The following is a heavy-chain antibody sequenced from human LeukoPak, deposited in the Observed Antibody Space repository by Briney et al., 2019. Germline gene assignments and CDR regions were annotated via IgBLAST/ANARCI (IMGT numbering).Heavy chain of an antibody. Sequence: SETLSLTCTVSGGSISSSTYYWGWIRQPPGKGLEWIGRFSASGNSNYNPSLKSRLTISVDRSKNQFSLKLSSVTAADTAVYYCARVQNDYGDYCWFDPWGQGTLVTVSS. CDR2: FSASGNS. J-gene: IGHJ5*02. D-gene: IGHD4-17*01. CDR3: ARVQNDYGDYCWFDP. CDR1: GGSISSSTYY. V-gene: IGHV4-61*05.